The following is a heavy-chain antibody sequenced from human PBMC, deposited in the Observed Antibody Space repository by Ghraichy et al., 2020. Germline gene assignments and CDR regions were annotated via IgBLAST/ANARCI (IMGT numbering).Heavy chain of an antibody. CDR3: ARSSRELLTGDAFDI. V-gene: IGHV1-18*01. CDR2: ISAYNGNT. D-gene: IGHD1-26*01. CDR1: GYTFTSYG. Sequence: ASVKVSCKASGYTFTSYGISWVRQAPGQGLEWMGWISAYNGNTNYAQKLQGRVTMTTDTSTSTAYMELRSLRSDDTAVYYCARSSRELLTGDAFDIWGQGTMVTVSS. J-gene: IGHJ3*02.